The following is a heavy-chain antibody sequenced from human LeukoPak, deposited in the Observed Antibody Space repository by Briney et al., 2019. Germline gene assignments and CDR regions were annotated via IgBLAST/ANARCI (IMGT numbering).Heavy chain of an antibody. CDR3: AKDPNYYDSSGSFDP. J-gene: IGHJ5*02. V-gene: IGHV3-23*01. D-gene: IGHD3-22*01. Sequence: PGASLRLSCAASGFTSSSYAMSWVRQAPGKGLEWVSAISGSGGSTYYADSVKGRFTISRDNSKNTLYLQMNSLRAEDTAVYYCAKDPNYYDSSGSFDPWGQGTLVTVSS. CDR1: GFTSSSYA. CDR2: ISGSGGST.